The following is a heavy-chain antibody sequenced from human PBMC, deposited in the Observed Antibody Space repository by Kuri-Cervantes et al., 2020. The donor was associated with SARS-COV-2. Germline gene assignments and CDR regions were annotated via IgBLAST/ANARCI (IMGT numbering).Heavy chain of an antibody. V-gene: IGHV3-23*01. D-gene: IGHD6-19*01. CDR1: GFTFSSYA. CDR2: ISGSGGST. J-gene: IGHJ4*02. Sequence: GESLKISCAASGFTFSSYAMSWVRQAPGKGLEWVSAISGSGGSTYYADSVKGRFTISRDNYRNTLSLQMNGLTAEDTGIYYCVRVVPLAGSRGHFDSWGQGTSVTVSS. CDR3: VRVVPLAGSRGHFDS.